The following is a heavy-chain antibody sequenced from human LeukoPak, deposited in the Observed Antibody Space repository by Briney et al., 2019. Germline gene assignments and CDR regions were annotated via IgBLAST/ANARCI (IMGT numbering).Heavy chain of an antibody. CDR2: IYFSGIT. J-gene: IGHJ5*02. Sequence: SETLSLTCTVSGGSISSSDYYWAWIRQPPGKGLEWIGNIYFSGITSYNPSLKSRVTISVDKSKNRFSLNLSSVTAADTAVYYRARRTHSSSFVDPWGQGTLVTVSS. CDR3: ARRTHSSSFVDP. CDR1: GGSISSSDYY. D-gene: IGHD6-13*01. V-gene: IGHV4-39*01.